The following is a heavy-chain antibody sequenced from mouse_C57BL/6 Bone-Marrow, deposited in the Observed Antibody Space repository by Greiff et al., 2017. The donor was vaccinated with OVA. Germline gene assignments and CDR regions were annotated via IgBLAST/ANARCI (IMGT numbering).Heavy chain of an antibody. CDR1: GYSITSGYY. J-gene: IGHJ3*01. CDR2: ISYDGSN. Sequence: ESGPGLVKPSQSLSLTCSVTGYSITSGYYWNWIRQFPGNKLEWMGYISYDGSNNYNPSLKNRISITRDTSKNQFFLKLNSVTTEDTATYYCARERDITTVVATPFAYWGQGTLVTVSA. V-gene: IGHV3-6*01. D-gene: IGHD1-1*01. CDR3: ARERDITTVVATPFAY.